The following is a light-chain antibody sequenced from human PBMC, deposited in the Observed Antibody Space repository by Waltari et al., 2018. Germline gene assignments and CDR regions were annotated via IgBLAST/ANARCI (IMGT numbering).Light chain of an antibody. CDR2: ENT. CDR1: SSHIGKNY. Sequence: QSVLTQPPSVSAAPGQRVTISCSGGSSHIGKNYVSWYRQFPGTAPKLLIYENTERPSGIPGRFSGSKSGTSATLDITGLQAGDEADYYCGTRDSSLSGAVFGGGTHLTVL. CDR3: GTRDSSLSGAV. V-gene: IGLV1-51*02. J-gene: IGLJ7*01.